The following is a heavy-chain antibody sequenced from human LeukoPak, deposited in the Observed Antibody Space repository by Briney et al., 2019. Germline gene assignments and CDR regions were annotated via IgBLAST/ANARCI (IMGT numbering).Heavy chain of an antibody. V-gene: IGHV5-10-1*01. CDR2: IDPSDSYT. D-gene: IGHD5-12*01. Sequence: GESLKISCKGSGYSFTSYWISWVRQMPGKGLEWMGRIDPSDSYTNYSPSFQGHVTISADKSISTAYLQWSSLKASDTAMYYCARRPSGYDETFDYWGQGTLVTVSS. CDR3: ARRPSGYDETFDY. J-gene: IGHJ4*02. CDR1: GYSFTSYW.